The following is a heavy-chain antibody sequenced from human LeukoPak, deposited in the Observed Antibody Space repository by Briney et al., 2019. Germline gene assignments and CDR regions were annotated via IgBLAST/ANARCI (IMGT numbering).Heavy chain of an antibody. CDR1: GYTFTSYG. V-gene: IGHV1-18*01. CDR2: ISAYNGNT. Sequence: ASVKVSCKASGYTFTSYGISWVRQAPGQGLEWMGWISAYNGNTNYAQKLQGRVTMTTDTSTSTAYMELRSLRSDDTAVYYCARGRDYDSSDPPHPYYFYYWGQGALVTVSS. D-gene: IGHD3-22*01. J-gene: IGHJ4*02. CDR3: ARGRDYDSSDPPHPYYFYY.